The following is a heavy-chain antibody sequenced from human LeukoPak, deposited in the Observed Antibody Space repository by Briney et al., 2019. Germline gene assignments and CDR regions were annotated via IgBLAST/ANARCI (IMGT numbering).Heavy chain of an antibody. Sequence: ASVKVSCKASGYTFTSYYMHWVRQAPGQGLEWMGIINPSGGSTSYAQKFQGRVAMTRNTSISTAYMELSSLRSEDTAVYYCARSDIPGEGGQGTLVTVS. CDR3: ARSDIPGE. D-gene: IGHD2-15*01. CDR2: INPSGGST. J-gene: IGHJ4*02. CDR1: GYTFTSYY. V-gene: IGHV1-46*01.